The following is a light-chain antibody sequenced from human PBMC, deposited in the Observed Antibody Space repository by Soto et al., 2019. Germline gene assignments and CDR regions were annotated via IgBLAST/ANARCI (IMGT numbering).Light chain of an antibody. Sequence: EIMLTQSPGTLSLSPGERATLSCRASQSVGLNYLAWYQVKPGQTPRLLIHGASSRATGIPDRFSAGGSGTDFTLTITRLEPEDFAVYYCQQYGSSPYTFGQGTKLEIK. CDR2: GAS. J-gene: IGKJ2*01. V-gene: IGKV3-20*01. CDR3: QQYGSSPYT. CDR1: QSVGLNY.